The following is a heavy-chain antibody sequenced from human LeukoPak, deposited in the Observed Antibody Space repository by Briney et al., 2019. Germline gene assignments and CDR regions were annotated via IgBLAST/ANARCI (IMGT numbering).Heavy chain of an antibody. V-gene: IGHV1-2*02. Sequence: ASVKVSCKASGYTFRDYYIHWVRQAPGQGLEWMGWINPYSGDTNSAQKFQGRVTMTRDTPITTAYMELRRLRSDDTAVYYCARNSPYYSYMDVWGKGNPGRRLL. CDR2: INPYSGDT. D-gene: IGHD2-21*01. CDR1: GYTFRDYY. J-gene: IGHJ6*03. CDR3: ARNSPYYSYMDV.